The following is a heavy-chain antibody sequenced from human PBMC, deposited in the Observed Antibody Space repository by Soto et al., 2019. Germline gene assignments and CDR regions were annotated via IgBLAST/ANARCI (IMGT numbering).Heavy chain of an antibody. CDR2: IYYSGST. J-gene: IGHJ5*02. CDR1: GGSISSYY. Sequence: TLSLTCTVSGGSISSYYWSWIRQPPGKGLEWIGYIYYSGSTNYNPSLKSRVTISVDTSKNQFSLKLSSVTAADTAVYYCARSPRTANWFDPWGQGTLVTVS. D-gene: IGHD6-25*01. CDR3: ARSPRTANWFDP. V-gene: IGHV4-59*01.